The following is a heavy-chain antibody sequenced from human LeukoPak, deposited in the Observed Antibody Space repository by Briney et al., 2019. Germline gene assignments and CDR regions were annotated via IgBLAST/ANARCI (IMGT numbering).Heavy chain of an antibody. V-gene: IGHV3-15*01. Sequence: GSLRLSCAASGFTFSYGWMSWVRQAPGKGLEWVGRIKSKTDGGTTDYAAPVKGRFTISRDDSKNILYLQMDSLKTEDTAVYYCTIDNLSLSWYLSWGQGTLVTVSS. CDR3: TIDNLSLSWYLS. J-gene: IGHJ5*02. CDR2: IKSKTDGGTT. D-gene: IGHD6-13*01. CDR1: GFTFSYGW.